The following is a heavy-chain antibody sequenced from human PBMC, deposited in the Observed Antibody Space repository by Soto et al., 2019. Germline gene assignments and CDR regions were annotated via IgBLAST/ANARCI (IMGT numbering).Heavy chain of an antibody. J-gene: IGHJ5*02. D-gene: IGHD2-2*01. CDR2: FDPEDGET. CDR1: GYTLTELS. Sequence: ASVKVSCKVSGYTLTELSMHWVRQAPGKGLEWMGGFDPEDGETIYAQKFQGRVTMTEDTSTDTAYMELSSLRSEDTAVYYCATQCSSTSCYGFNWFDLWGQGTLVTVSS. V-gene: IGHV1-24*01. CDR3: ATQCSSTSCYGFNWFDL.